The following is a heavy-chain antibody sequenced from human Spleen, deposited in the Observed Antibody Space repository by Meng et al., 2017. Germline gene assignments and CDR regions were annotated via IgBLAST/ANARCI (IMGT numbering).Heavy chain of an antibody. CDR2: ICPDDSDT. CDR3: ARDEDISAAGKLFGDY. D-gene: IGHD6-25*01. V-gene: IGHV5-51*01. J-gene: IGHJ4*02. Sequence: GESLKISCKGSGYIFNSHWIGWVRQMPGKGLEWMGIICPDDSDTRYSPSFQGQVTILADKSISTAYMELSGLRSDDTAMYYCARDEDISAAGKLFGDYWGQGTLVTVSS. CDR1: GYIFNSHW.